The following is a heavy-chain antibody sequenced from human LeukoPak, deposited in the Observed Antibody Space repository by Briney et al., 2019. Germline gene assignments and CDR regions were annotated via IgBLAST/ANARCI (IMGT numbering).Heavy chain of an antibody. J-gene: IGHJ4*01. D-gene: IGHD5-12*01. CDR1: GFTFSSYA. Sequence: GRSLRLSCAASGFTFSSYAMHWVRQAPGKGLEWVAVISYDGSNKYYADSVKGRFTISRDNSKNTLYLQMNSLRAEDTAVYYCARSDSSRGYSGYEGPFDYWGQGTLVTVSS. CDR3: ARSDSSRGYSGYEGPFDY. V-gene: IGHV3-30-3*01. CDR2: ISYDGSNK.